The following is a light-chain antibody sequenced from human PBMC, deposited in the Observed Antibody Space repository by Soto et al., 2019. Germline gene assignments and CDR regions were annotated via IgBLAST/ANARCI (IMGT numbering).Light chain of an antibody. Sequence: AIQLTQSPSSLSASVGDRVTITCRASRGISSALAWYQQKPGKAPKLLIYDASSLESGVPSRFSGSRSGTDFTLTISSLQPEDFATYYCQQFNSYLWTFGQGTKVEIK. V-gene: IGKV1-13*02. CDR3: QQFNSYLWT. CDR2: DAS. CDR1: RGISSA. J-gene: IGKJ1*01.